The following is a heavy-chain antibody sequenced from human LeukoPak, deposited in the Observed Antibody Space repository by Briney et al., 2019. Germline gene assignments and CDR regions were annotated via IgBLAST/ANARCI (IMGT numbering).Heavy chain of an antibody. J-gene: IGHJ4*02. CDR1: GFTFDDYA. D-gene: IGHD3-10*01. CDR3: AKGRDGSGSYLFDY. CDR2: ISWNSGSI. V-gene: IGHV3-9*01. Sequence: PGGSLRLSCAASGFTFDDYAMHWVRQAPGKGLEWVSGISWNSGSIGYADSVKGRFTISRDNAKNSPYLQMNSLRAEDTALYYRAKGRDGSGSYLFDYWGQGTLVTVSS.